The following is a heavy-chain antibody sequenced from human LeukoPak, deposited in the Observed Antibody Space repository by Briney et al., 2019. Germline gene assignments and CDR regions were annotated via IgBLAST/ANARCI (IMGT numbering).Heavy chain of an antibody. CDR2: IYYSGIT. CDR1: GGSISGYY. D-gene: IGHD3-10*01. J-gene: IGHJ5*02. Sequence: SETLSLTCSVSGGSISGYYWGWICQPPGKGLEWIGSIYYSGITYYNPSLKSRVTISVDTSKNQFSLKLSSVTAADTAVYYCARICFGELSWFDPWGQGTLVTVSS. V-gene: IGHV4-39*01. CDR3: ARICFGELSWFDP.